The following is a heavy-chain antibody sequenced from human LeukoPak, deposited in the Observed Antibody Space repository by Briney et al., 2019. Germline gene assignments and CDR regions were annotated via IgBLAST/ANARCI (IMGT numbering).Heavy chain of an antibody. D-gene: IGHD2-2*01. CDR1: GVSISSGGYY. CDR2: IYYSGST. V-gene: IGHV4-31*03. CDR3: ARDGDYCSSTSCYRSSWFDP. J-gene: IGHJ5*02. Sequence: SETLSLTCTVSGVSISSGGYYWSWLRQDPGKGLEWIGNIYYSGSTYYNPSLKSRVTISVDTSKNQFSLKLSSVTAADTAVYYCARDGDYCSSTSCYRSSWFDPWGQGTLVTVSS.